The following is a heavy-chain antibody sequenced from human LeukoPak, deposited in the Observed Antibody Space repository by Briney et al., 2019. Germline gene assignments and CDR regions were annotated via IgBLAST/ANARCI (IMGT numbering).Heavy chain of an antibody. CDR3: ARRGCSGGSCYSGANWFDP. D-gene: IGHD2-15*01. CDR2: IYYSGST. CDR1: GGSISSSSYY. Sequence: SETLSLTCTVSGGSISSSSYYWGWIRQPPGKGLEWIGSIYYSGSTYYNPSLKSRVTISVDTSKNQFSLKLSSVTAADTAVYYCARRGCSGGSCYSGANWFDPWGQGTLVTVSS. V-gene: IGHV4-39*01. J-gene: IGHJ5*02.